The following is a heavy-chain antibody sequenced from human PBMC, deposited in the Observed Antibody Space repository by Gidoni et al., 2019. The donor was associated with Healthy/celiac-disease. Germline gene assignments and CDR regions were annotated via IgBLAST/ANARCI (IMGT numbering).Heavy chain of an antibody. CDR1: GYSISSGYY. V-gene: IGHV4-38-2*02. Sequence: QVQLQESGPGLVKPSETLSLTCTVSGYSISSGYYWGWIRQPPGKGLEWIGSIYHSGSTYYNPSLKSRVTISVDTSKNQFSLKLSSVTAADTAVYYCSSGFGSSWYGVSFDYWGQGTLVTVSS. J-gene: IGHJ4*02. CDR2: IYHSGST. CDR3: SSGFGSSWYGVSFDY. D-gene: IGHD6-13*01.